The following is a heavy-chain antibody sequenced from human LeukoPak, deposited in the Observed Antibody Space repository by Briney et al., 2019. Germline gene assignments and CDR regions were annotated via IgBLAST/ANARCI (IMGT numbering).Heavy chain of an antibody. J-gene: IGHJ6*02. CDR3: ARDLFRSGYDFNAKAIHYYYGMDV. V-gene: IGHV1-18*01. CDR1: GYTFTSYG. D-gene: IGHD5-12*01. CDR2: ISAYNGNT. Sequence: GASVKVSCTASGYTFTSYGISWVRQAPGQGLEWMGWISAYNGNTNYAQKLQGRVTMTTDTSTSTAYMELRSLRSDDTAVYYCARDLFRSGYDFNAKAIHYYYGMDVWGQGTTVTVSS.